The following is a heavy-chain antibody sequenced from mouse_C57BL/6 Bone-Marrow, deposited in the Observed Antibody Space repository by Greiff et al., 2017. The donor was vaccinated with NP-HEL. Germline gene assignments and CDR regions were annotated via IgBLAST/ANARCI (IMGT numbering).Heavy chain of an antibody. Sequence: VQLQESGAELARPGASVKLSCKASGYTFTSYGISWVKQRTGQGLEWIGEIYPRSGNTYYNEKFKGKATLTADKSSSTAYMELRSLTSEDSAVYVCARMEIYYGNYGWYFDVWGTGTTVTVSS. V-gene: IGHV1-81*01. CDR2: IYPRSGNT. CDR3: ARMEIYYGNYGWYFDV. CDR1: GYTFTSYG. D-gene: IGHD2-1*01. J-gene: IGHJ1*03.